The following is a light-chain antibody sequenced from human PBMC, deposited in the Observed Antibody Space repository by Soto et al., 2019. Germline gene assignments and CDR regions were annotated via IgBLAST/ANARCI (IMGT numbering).Light chain of an antibody. CDR2: RND. V-gene: IGLV1-47*01. CDR1: SSNIGSYY. J-gene: IGLJ2*01. Sequence: QSVLTQPPSASGTPGQRVTISCSGSSSNIGSYYVYWYQHLPGTAPKLLIYRNDERPSGVPDRFSGSKSGTSASLAISGLRSEDEADYYCAAWDDSPSGHVVFGGGTQLTVL. CDR3: AAWDDSPSGHVV.